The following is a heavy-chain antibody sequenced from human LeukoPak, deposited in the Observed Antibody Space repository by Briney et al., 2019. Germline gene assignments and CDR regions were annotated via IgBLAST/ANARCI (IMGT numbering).Heavy chain of an antibody. V-gene: IGHV1-46*01. J-gene: IGHJ6*03. CDR3: ARGGYSGLYYMDV. CDR2: INPSGGST. Sequence: ASVKVSCKASGYTFTSYYMHWVRQAPGQGLEWMGIINPSGGSTDYAQKFQSRVTMTRDMSTSTVYVELSSLRSEDTAVYYCARGGYSGLYYMDVWGKGTTVTVS. D-gene: IGHD1-26*01. CDR1: GYTFTSYY.